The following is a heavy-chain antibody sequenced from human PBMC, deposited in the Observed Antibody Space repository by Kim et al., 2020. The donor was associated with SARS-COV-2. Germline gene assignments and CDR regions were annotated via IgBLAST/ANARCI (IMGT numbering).Heavy chain of an antibody. V-gene: IGHV3-11*06. J-gene: IGHJ4*01. CDR3: ARDTEYDNGASTFDY. CDR2: ISNTGGYT. D-gene: IGHD2-8*01. Sequence: GGSLRLSCAASGFSFSDYYFSWIRQAPGKGLEWVSYISNTGGYTKYADSVKGRFTISRDNAKNSLYLQMSSLRAGDTAVYYCARDTEYDNGASTFDYWG. CDR1: GFSFSDYY.